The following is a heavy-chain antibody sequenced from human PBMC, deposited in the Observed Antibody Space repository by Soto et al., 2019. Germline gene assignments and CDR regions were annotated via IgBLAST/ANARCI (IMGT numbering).Heavy chain of an antibody. CDR3: ARWYSYEIRPDYYYYYGMDV. CDR1: GYTFTSYG. Sequence: ASVKVSCKASGYTFTSYGISWVRQAPGQGLEWMGWISAYNGNTNYAQKLQGRVTMTTDTSTSTAYMELRSLRSDDTAVYYCARWYSYEIRPDYYYYYGMDVWGQGTTVTVSS. CDR2: ISAYNGNT. J-gene: IGHJ6*02. D-gene: IGHD5-18*01. V-gene: IGHV1-18*04.